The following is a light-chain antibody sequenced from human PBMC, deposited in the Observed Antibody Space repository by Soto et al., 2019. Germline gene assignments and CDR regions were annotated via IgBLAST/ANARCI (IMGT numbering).Light chain of an antibody. J-gene: IGKJ1*01. CDR1: QSISNN. CDR3: QHYNNWPPWT. V-gene: IGKV3-15*01. CDR2: RAS. Sequence: DIVMTQSPATLSVSPGDRATLSCRASQSISNNLAWYQQRPGQAPRLLIYRASTRATGVPARFSGSGSGTDFTLSISNLQSEDFAVYYCQHYNNWPPWTFGQGTKVEIK.